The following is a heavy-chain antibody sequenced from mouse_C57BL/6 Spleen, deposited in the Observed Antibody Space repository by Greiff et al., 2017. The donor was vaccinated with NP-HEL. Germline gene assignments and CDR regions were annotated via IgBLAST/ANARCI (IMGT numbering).Heavy chain of an antibody. CDR2: INPNNGGT. CDR3: ARSYYGSSYLDY. CDR1: GYTFTDYY. V-gene: IGHV1-26*01. J-gene: IGHJ2*01. D-gene: IGHD1-1*01. Sequence: EVQLQQSGPELVKPGASVKISCKASGYTFTDYYMNWVKQSHGKSLEWIGDINPNNGGTSYNQKFKGKATLTVDKSSSTAYMELRSLTSEDSAVYYGARSYYGSSYLDYWGQGTTLTVSS.